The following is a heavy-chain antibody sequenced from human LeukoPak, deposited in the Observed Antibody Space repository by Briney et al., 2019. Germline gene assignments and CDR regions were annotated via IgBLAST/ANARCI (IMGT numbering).Heavy chain of an antibody. J-gene: IGHJ4*02. CDR1: GYTFTGYY. Sequence: GASVKVSCKASGYTFTGYYMHWVRQAPGQGLEWMGGIIPIFGTANYAQKFQGRVTITADESTSTAYMELSSLRSEDTAVYYCARGKVTMIVGQFDYWGQGTLVTVSS. CDR3: ARGKVTMIVGQFDY. V-gene: IGHV1-69*13. D-gene: IGHD3-22*01. CDR2: IIPIFGTA.